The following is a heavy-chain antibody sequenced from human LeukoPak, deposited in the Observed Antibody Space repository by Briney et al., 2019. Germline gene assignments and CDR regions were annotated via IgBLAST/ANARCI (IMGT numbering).Heavy chain of an antibody. Sequence: GGSLRLSCAASGITISSNHMSWVRQAPGKGLEWVSVIYDGGSTYYADSVKGRFTISRDNSKNTLYLQMNSLRAEDTAVYYCARFYGVPGGWFDPWGQGTLVTVSS. V-gene: IGHV3-66*01. CDR3: ARFYGVPGGWFDP. CDR1: GITISSNH. J-gene: IGHJ5*02. CDR2: IYDGGST. D-gene: IGHD4-17*01.